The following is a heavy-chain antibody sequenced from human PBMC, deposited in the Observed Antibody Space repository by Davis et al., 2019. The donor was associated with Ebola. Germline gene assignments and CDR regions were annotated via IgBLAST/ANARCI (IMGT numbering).Heavy chain of an antibody. CDR2: IYYSGST. CDR3: ARGDAVGDYYYGMDV. D-gene: IGHD3-16*01. J-gene: IGHJ6*02. V-gene: IGHV4-59*01. CDR1: GGSISSYY. Sequence: PSETLSLTCTVSGGSISSYYWSWIRQPPGKGLEWIGYIYYSGSTNYNPSLKSRVTISVDTSKNQFSLKLSSVTAADTAVYYCARGDAVGDYYYGMDVWGQGTTVTVSS.